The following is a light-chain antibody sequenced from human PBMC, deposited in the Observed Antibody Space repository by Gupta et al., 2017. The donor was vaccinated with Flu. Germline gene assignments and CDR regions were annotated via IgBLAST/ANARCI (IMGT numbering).Light chain of an antibody. J-gene: IGKJ2*01. CDR3: QQRYSTALT. V-gene: IGKV1-39*01. CDR2: DAS. CDR1: QSISSY. Sequence: DIHMTQSPSSLSASVGYRVTITCRASQSISSYLNWYQQKPGKAPKLLIYDASRSKSRVPSRFSGTGCGTDFTLSISRRQPEDFANYYCQQRYSTALTFGQGTKLEIK.